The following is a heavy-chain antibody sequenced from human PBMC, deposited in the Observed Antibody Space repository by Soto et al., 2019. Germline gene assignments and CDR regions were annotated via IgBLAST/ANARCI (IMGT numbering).Heavy chain of an antibody. V-gene: IGHV4-59*01. CDR2: IYYSGST. CDR1: GGSIGSYY. CDR3: ARALFRGITMVRGVPFDP. J-gene: IGHJ5*02. Sequence: PSETLSLTCTVSGGSIGSYYWSWIRQPPGKGLEWIGYIYYSGSTNYNPSLKSRVTISVDTSKNQFSLKLSSVTAADTAVYYCARALFRGITMVRGVPFDPWGQGTLVTVSS. D-gene: IGHD3-10*01.